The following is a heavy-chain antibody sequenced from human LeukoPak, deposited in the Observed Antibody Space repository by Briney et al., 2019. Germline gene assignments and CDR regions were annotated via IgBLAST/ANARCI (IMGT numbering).Heavy chain of an antibody. Sequence: GASVKVTCKDSGCTFTNYGISWVRQAPGQGLGWMGWISAYNGNTNYAQKLQGRVTMTTDTSTSTAYMELRSLRSDDTAVYYCARDLGGVYYYGMDVWGQGTTVTVSS. V-gene: IGHV1-18*01. CDR2: ISAYNGNT. CDR3: ARDLGGVYYYGMDV. J-gene: IGHJ6*02. D-gene: IGHD2-15*01. CDR1: GCTFTNYG.